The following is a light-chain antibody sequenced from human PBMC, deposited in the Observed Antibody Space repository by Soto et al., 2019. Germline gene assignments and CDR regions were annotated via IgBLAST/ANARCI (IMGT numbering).Light chain of an antibody. CDR3: QQYNNWPHT. V-gene: IGKV3-15*01. CDR2: DSS. Sequence: EIVMTQSPATLSVSPGERATLSCRASQSVGSDLAWYQQKPGQAPRLVIYDSSTRATGVPARFSGSGSGTEFTLTISRLQSEDFAVYYCQQYNNWPHTFGPGTKLEIE. CDR1: QSVGSD. J-gene: IGKJ2*01.